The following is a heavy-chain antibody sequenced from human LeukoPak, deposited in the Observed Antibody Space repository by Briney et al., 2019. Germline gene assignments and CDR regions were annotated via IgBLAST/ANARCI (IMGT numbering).Heavy chain of an antibody. CDR1: GGSISSHF. D-gene: IGHD3-10*01. CDR3: ARSYNSGSYYPYYFDY. Sequence: SETLSLTCTVSGGSISSHFWSWVRQPPGKGLEWIGSIYYTGSTNYNPSLKSRITMSVETSKNQFSLKLNSVTAADTAVYYCARSYNSGSYYPYYFDYWGQGTLVTISS. V-gene: IGHV4-59*11. J-gene: IGHJ4*02. CDR2: IYYTGST.